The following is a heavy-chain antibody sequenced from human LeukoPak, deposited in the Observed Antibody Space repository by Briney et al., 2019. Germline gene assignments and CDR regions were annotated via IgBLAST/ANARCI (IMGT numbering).Heavy chain of an antibody. V-gene: IGHV3-23*01. CDR2: ISGSGGST. CDR3: AKEAYYYDSSGYELDY. D-gene: IGHD3-22*01. J-gene: IGHJ4*02. Sequence: GGSLRLSCAASGFTFSSYAMSWVRQAPGKGLEWVSAISGSGGSTYYADSVKGRFTISRDNSKNTLYLQMNSLRAEDTAVYYCAKEAYYYDSSGYELDYWGQGTLVTVCS. CDR1: GFTFSSYA.